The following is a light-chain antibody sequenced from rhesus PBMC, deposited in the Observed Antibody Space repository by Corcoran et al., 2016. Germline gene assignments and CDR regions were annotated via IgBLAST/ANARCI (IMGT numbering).Light chain of an antibody. Sequence: DIQMTQSPSSLSASVGDRVTITCRASQGITNDLAWYHQKPGETPKLLIYEASNLESGIPSRFSGSGSGTDFTLTISSLQSEDFATYDCQHYYSNSLTFGGGTKVEIK. CDR1: QGITND. V-gene: IGKV1S17*01. CDR2: EAS. J-gene: IGKJ4*01. CDR3: QHYYSNSLT.